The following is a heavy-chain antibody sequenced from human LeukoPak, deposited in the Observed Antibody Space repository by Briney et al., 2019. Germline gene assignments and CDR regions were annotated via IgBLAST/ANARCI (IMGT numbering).Heavy chain of an antibody. CDR1: GSFFTSYW. Sequence: GESLQISSKGSGSFFTSYWIGCVRQMPGKGLEWMGIIYPGDSDTRYSPSFQGQVTISADPSIPTAYLQWSSLKASDTAMYYCARRDGSGSNYYLHYWGQGTLVTVSS. CDR2: IYPGDSDT. CDR3: ARRDGSGSNYYLHY. D-gene: IGHD3-10*01. J-gene: IGHJ4*02. V-gene: IGHV5-51*01.